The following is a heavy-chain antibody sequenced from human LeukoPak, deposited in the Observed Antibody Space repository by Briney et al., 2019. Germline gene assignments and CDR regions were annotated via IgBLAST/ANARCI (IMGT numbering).Heavy chain of an antibody. V-gene: IGHV4-34*01. CDR3: ARRRTAAGRRWFDP. D-gene: IGHD6-13*01. J-gene: IGHJ5*02. Sequence: PSETLSLACAVYGGSFSGYYWSWIRQPPGKGLEWIGEINHSGSTNYNPSLKSRVTISVDTSKNQFSLKLSSVTAGDTAVYYCARRRTAAGRRWFDPWGQGTLVTVSS. CDR1: GGSFSGYY. CDR2: INHSGST.